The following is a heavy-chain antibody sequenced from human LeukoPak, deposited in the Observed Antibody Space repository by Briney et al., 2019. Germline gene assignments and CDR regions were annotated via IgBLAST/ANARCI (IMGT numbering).Heavy chain of an antibody. CDR1: GFLFSSYS. J-gene: IGHJ6*02. V-gene: IGHV3-30*04. D-gene: IGHD3-9*01. Sequence: GGSLRLSCAASGFLFSSYSLHRVRQAPGKGLEWVGLISYDGANEYYAESVKGRFTISRDNAKNTLYLQMNSLRAEDTAVYYCARDVAPLDWLDVWGQGTTVTVSS. CDR2: ISYDGANE. CDR3: ARDVAPLDWLDV.